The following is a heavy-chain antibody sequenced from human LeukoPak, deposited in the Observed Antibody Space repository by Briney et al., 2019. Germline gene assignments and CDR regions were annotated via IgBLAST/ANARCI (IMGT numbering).Heavy chain of an antibody. CDR1: GGTFCSYA. J-gene: IGHJ4*02. V-gene: IGHV1-69*13. CDR2: TIPIFGTA. CDR3: ARVSPKGDYGDY. D-gene: IGHD4-17*01. Sequence: SVTVSCKASGGTFCSYAISWVRQAPGQGLERMGGTIPIFGTANYAQKFQGRVTITADESTSTAYMELSRLRSDDTAVYYCARVSPKGDYGDYWGQGTLVTVSS.